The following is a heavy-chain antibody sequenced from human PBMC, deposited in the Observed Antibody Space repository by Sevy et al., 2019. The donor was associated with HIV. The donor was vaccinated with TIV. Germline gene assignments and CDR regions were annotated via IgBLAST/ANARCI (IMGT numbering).Heavy chain of an antibody. J-gene: IGHJ6*03. D-gene: IGHD6-19*01. CDR3: ARVPKGEFSDSSCSYPRKYYYYYYMDV. Sequence: ASVKVSCKASGYTFTSYGISWVRQAPGQGLEWMGWISAYNGNTNYAQKLQGRVTMTTDTSTGTAYMELRRLRSDDTAVDYFARVPKGEFSDSSCSYPRKYYYYYYMDVWGKGTTVTVSS. V-gene: IGHV1-18*04. CDR2: ISAYNGNT. CDR1: GYTFTSYG.